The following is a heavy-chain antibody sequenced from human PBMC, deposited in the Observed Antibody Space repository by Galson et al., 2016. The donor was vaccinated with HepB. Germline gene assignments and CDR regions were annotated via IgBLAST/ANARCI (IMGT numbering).Heavy chain of an antibody. CDR1: GFNSRSYG. V-gene: IGHV3-33*01. J-gene: IGHJ6*02. CDR2: IWSDGSNK. Sequence: SLRLSCAASGFNSRSYGIHWVRQAPGKGLEWVTVIWSDGSNKYYADSVKGRFTVSRDSSKNILYLQMSSLSAEDTAVYYCARSRIVPTAILDYFFGMDVWGQGTTVTVSS. D-gene: IGHD2-2*01. CDR3: ARSRIVPTAILDYFFGMDV.